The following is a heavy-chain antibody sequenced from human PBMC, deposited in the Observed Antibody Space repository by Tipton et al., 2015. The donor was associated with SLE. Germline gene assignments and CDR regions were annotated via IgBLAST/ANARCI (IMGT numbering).Heavy chain of an antibody. Sequence: LRLSCTVSGGSISSYYWSWIRQPPGKGLEWIGYTYYSGSTNYNPSLKSRVTISVDTSKNQFSLKLSSVTAADTAVYYCARDKKAPSYYYYYMDVWGKGTTVTVSS. CDR1: GGSISSYY. J-gene: IGHJ6*03. V-gene: IGHV4-59*01. CDR3: ARDKKAPSYYYYYMDV. CDR2: TYYSGST.